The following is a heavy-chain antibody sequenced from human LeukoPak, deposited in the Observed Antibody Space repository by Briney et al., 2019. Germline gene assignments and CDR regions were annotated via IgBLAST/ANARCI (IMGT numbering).Heavy chain of an antibody. Sequence: GGSLRLSCAASGFTFSSYDMHWVRQATGKGLEWVSAIGTAGDTYYPGSVKGRFTISRENAKNSLYLQMNSLRAGDTAVYYCARATSGWTGGAFDIWGQGTMVTVSS. CDR3: ARATSGWTGGAFDI. D-gene: IGHD6-19*01. CDR2: IGTAGDT. V-gene: IGHV3-13*01. CDR1: GFTFSSYD. J-gene: IGHJ3*02.